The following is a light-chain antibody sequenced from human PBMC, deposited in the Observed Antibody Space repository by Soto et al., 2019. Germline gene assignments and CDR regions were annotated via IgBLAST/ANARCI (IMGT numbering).Light chain of an antibody. J-gene: IGLJ2*01. CDR3: SSYTTSSTL. CDR1: SSDVGGYNY. CDR2: DVS. Sequence: QSALTQPASVSGCPGQSITISCTGTSSDVGGYNYVSWYQQHPGKAPKLMIYDVSNRPSGVSNRFSGSKSGNTASLTISGLQAEDEADYYCSSYTTSSTLFGGGTKLTVL. V-gene: IGLV2-14*01.